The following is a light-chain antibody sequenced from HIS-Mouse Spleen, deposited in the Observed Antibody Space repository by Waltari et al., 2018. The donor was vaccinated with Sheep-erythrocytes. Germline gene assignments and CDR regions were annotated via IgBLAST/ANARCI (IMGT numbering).Light chain of an antibody. CDR1: QSLLHSNGYNY. CDR3: MQALQTPIFT. Sequence: DIVMTQSTLSLPVTPGEPASISCRSSQSLLHSNGYNYLDWYLQKPGQSPQLLIYLGSNRASGVPDRFSGSGSGTDFTLKISRVEAEDVGVYYCMQALQTPIFTFGLGTKVDIK. V-gene: IGKV2-28*01. CDR2: LGS. J-gene: IGKJ3*01.